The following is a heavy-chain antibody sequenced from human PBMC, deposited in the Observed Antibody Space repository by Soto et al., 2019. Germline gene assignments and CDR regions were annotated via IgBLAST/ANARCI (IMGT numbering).Heavy chain of an antibody. CDR2: INHRGST. J-gene: IGHJ6*02. CDR1: GGSFSGYY. V-gene: IGHV4-34*01. CDR3: ARGSRVKIPAASGRDYYYHGLDV. D-gene: IGHD6-25*01. Sequence: SETLSITCAVYGGSFSGYYWSWIRQPPGKGLEWIGEINHRGSTNYNPSLKRRVTISVDTSKNQFSLKLNSVTAADTAVYYCARGSRVKIPAASGRDYYYHGLDVWGQGTAVTVSS.